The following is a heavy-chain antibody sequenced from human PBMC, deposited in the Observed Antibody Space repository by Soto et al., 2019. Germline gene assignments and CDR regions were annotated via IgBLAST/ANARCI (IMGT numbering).Heavy chain of an antibody. J-gene: IGHJ6*02. CDR2: IHTSGST. CDR3: ARAGDSSGWDYYYYGMDV. V-gene: IGHV4-4*07. CDR1: GGSISRYY. D-gene: IGHD6-19*01. Sequence: PSETLSLTCTVSGGSISRYYWSWIRQPAGKGLEWIGRIHTSGSTNYNPSLKSRVTMSVDTSKNQFSLKLSSVTAADTAVYYCARAGDSSGWDYYYYGMDVWGQGTTVTVSS.